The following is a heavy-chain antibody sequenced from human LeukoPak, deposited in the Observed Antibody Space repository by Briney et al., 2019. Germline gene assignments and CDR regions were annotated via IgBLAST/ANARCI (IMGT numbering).Heavy chain of an antibody. CDR2: INHNGST. V-gene: IGHV4-34*01. CDR1: GGSFSGYY. CDR3: ARDNPGIAAAGSGGGFDP. D-gene: IGHD6-13*01. Sequence: SETLSLTCAVYGGSFSGYYWSWIRQPPGKGLEWIGEINHNGSTNYNPSLKSRVTISVDTSKNQFSLKLSSVTAADTAVYYCARDNPGIAAAGSGGGFDPWGQGTLVTVSA. J-gene: IGHJ5*02.